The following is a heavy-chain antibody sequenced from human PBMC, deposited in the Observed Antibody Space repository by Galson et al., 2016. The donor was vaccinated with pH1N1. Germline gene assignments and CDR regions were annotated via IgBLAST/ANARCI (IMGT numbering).Heavy chain of an antibody. CDR1: GGTFSSYV. CDR2: IIPIFGPA. V-gene: IGHV1-69*13. D-gene: IGHD3-3*01. J-gene: IGHJ4*02. CDR3: ARWAGLPVDGGNNFCSGPFDY. Sequence: SVKVSCKASGGTFSSYVISWVRQAPGQGLEWMGGIIPIFGPANYAQKFQGRVTITADESTSTTYMELNSLRSEATAIYYCARWAGLPVDGGNNFCSGPFDYWGQGTLVTVSS.